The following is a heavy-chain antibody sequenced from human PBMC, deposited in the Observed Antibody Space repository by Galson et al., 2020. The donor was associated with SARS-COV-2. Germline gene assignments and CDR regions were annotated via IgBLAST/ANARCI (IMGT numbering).Heavy chain of an antibody. CDR2: ISGSGGST. V-gene: IGHV3-23*01. D-gene: IGHD4-17*01. Sequence: TGGSLRLSCAASGFTFSSNAMSWVRQAPGKGLEWVSAISGSGGSTYYADSVKGRFTISRDNSKNTLYLQMNRLRAEDTAVYYCAKGTDSTVTGGYFDYWGQGTLVTVSS. CDR3: AKGTDSTVTGGYFDY. J-gene: IGHJ4*02. CDR1: GFTFSSNA.